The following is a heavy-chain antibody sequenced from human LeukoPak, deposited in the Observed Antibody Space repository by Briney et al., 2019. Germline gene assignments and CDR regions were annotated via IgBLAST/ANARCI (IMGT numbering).Heavy chain of an antibody. CDR3: ARALDSSSSRYQAFEY. CDR2: IKQDESEK. CDR1: GFTFSSYW. V-gene: IGHV3-7*01. J-gene: IGHJ4*02. D-gene: IGHD2-2*01. Sequence: PGGSLRLSCAASGFTFSSYWMSWVRQAPGKGLGWVANIKQDESEKYYVDSVKGRLTISRDNAKNSLYLQMNNLRAEDTAVYYCARALDSSSSRYQAFEYWGQGTLVTVSS.